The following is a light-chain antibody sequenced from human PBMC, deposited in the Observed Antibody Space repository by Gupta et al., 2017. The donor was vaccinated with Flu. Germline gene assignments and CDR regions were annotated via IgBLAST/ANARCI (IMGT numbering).Light chain of an antibody. CDR3: QAWDSSKGV. CDR2: QDS. Sequence: SYELTQPPSVSVSPGQTASITCSGDKLGDKYACWYQQKPGQSLVLVIYQDSKRPSGIPERFSGSNSGNTATLTISGTQAMDEADYYCQAWDSSKGVFGGGTKLTGL. J-gene: IGLJ3*02. CDR1: KLGDKY. V-gene: IGLV3-1*01.